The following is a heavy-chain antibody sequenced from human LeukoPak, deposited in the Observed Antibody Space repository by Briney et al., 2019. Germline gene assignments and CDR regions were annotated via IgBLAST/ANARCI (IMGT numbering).Heavy chain of an antibody. Sequence: EASLKVSCKTSVYTFTYFVTTWVRQAPGQGHEWVGCISTYKDNTNYAQKLQGRDTMTTDTSTSTAYMELRSLRSDDTAVYYCARESYWFDPWGQGTLVTVSS. CDR3: ARESYWFDP. CDR2: ISTYKDNT. V-gene: IGHV1-18*01. CDR1: VYTFTYFV. J-gene: IGHJ5*02.